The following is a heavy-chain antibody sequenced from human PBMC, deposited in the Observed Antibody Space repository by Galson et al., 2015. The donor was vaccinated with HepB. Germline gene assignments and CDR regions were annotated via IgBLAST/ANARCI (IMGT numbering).Heavy chain of an antibody. CDR1: GFSFSDYA. D-gene: IGHD3-10*01. Sequence: SLRLSCAASGFSFSDYAMHWVRQAPGKGLEWVALISSDGINEYYADSVKGRFTISRDNSKNTLYVQMNSLRAEDTAVYYCARGALWFGGGFDIWGQGTMVTVSS. CDR2: ISSDGINE. V-gene: IGHV3-30*04. J-gene: IGHJ3*02. CDR3: ARGALWFGGGFDI.